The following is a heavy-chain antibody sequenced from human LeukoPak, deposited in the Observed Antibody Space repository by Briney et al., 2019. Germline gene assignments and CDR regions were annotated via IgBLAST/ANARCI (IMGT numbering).Heavy chain of an antibody. J-gene: IGHJ4*02. CDR3: ARDQWPLLWFGESPFDY. D-gene: IGHD3-10*01. Sequence: GGSLRLSCAASGFTFSSYGMHWVRQAPGKALEWVAVIWYEESNQYYADSVKGRFTMSRDNSKNTLYLQMNSLRAEDTAVYYCARDQWPLLWFGESPFDYWGQGTLVTVSS. CDR1: GFTFSSYG. V-gene: IGHV3-33*01. CDR2: IWYEESNQ.